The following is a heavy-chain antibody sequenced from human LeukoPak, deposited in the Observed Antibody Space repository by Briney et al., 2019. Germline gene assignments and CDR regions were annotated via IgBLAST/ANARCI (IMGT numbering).Heavy chain of an antibody. CDR3: ARDLGYSSGHPFDY. J-gene: IGHJ4*02. CDR1: GFTFSSYG. D-gene: IGHD6-19*01. CDR2: ISYDGSNK. V-gene: IGHV3-30*03. Sequence: PGRSLRLSCAASGFTFSSYGMHWVRQAPGKGLEWVAVISYDGSNKYYADSVKGRFTISRDNSKNTLYLQMNSLRAEDTAVYYCARDLGYSSGHPFDYWGQGTLVTVSS.